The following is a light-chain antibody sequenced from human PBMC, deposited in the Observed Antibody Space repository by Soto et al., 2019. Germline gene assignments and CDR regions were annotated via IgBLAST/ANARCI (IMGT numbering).Light chain of an antibody. CDR2: EVS. Sequence: QSALAQPPSVSGSPGQSVTISCAGTSNDVGSFNRVSWYQKTPGTAPKVVIYEVSNRPSGVPDRFSGSRSGSTASLTISGLQAEDEAHYYCSLYTSSGTYVFGTGTKVNVL. V-gene: IGLV2-18*01. J-gene: IGLJ1*01. CDR3: SLYTSSGTYV. CDR1: SNDVGSFNR.